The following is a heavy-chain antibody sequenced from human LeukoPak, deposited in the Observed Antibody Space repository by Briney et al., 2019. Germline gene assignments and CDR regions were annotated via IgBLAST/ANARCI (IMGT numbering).Heavy chain of an antibody. J-gene: IGHJ4*02. CDR3: AKDVSGYDSYFDY. V-gene: IGHV3-43D*03. CDR1: GFTFSSYG. D-gene: IGHD5-12*01. CDR2: ISWDGGTT. Sequence: GGSLRLSCAASGFTFSSYGMHWVRQSPGKGLKWVSLISWDGGTTYYADSVQGRFTISRDNSKNSLYLQMDSLRPEDTALYCCAKDVSGYDSYFDYWGQGTLVTVSS.